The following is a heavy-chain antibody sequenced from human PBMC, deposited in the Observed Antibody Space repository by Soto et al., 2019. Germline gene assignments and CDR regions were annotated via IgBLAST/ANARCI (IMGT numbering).Heavy chain of an antibody. D-gene: IGHD6-13*01. V-gene: IGHV3-11*01. CDR3: ARDARYASSSYGFDV. CDR2: ISNSGHAI. CDR1: GFTFSDYY. Sequence: QVQLVESGGGLVKPGGSQRLSCVASGFTFSDYYMSWIRQAPGKGLEWVSYISNSGHAIYYADSVKGRFTVSRDNSNNSMSLQMDSLRADDTAIYYCARDARYASSSYGFDVWGQGTTVSVSS. J-gene: IGHJ6*02.